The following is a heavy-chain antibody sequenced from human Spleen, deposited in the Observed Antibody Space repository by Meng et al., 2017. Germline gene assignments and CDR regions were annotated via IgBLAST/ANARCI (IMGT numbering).Heavy chain of an antibody. CDR1: GGSISSYY. Sequence: SETLSLTCTVSGGSISSYYWSWIRQPPGKGLEWIGYIYYSGSTNYNPSLKSRVTISVDTSKNQFSLKVRSVTAADTAVYYCARVGYSYGYGQQQIEYGGQG. D-gene: IGHD5-18*01. V-gene: IGHV4-59*12. CDR3: ARVGYSYGYGQQQIEY. CDR2: IYYSGST. J-gene: IGHJ4*01.